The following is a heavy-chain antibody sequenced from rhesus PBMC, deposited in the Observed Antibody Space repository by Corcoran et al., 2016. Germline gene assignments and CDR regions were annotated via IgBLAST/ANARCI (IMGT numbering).Heavy chain of an antibody. D-gene: IGHD3-34*01. CDR2: IYGSGVGT. V-gene: IGHV4-106*01. CDR3: ARVAGVIINWYFDL. CDR1: GGSISDDYY. Sequence: QVQLQESGPGLVKPSETLSLTCAVSGGSISDDYYWSWIRQPPGKGLEWIGYIYGSGVGTNYNPSLKNRVTISIDTSKNQFSLKLSSVTAADTAVYYCARVAGVIINWYFDLWGPGTPITISS. J-gene: IGHJ2*01.